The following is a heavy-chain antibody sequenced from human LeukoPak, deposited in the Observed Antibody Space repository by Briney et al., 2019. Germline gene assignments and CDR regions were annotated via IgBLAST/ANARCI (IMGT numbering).Heavy chain of an antibody. D-gene: IGHD3-9*01. CDR1: GFSFTDYY. Sequence: AGSLSLSCPPSGFSFTDYYMSWIRQAPGNVREWVSYISSISSHTMYADSRKGRSTISRDNAKNSLYLQMNSLRAEDTAVYYCARAVPLRYFDWSDAFDIWGQGTMVTVSS. CDR3: ARAVPLRYFDWSDAFDI. CDR2: ISSISSHT. V-gene: IGHV3-11*05. J-gene: IGHJ3*02.